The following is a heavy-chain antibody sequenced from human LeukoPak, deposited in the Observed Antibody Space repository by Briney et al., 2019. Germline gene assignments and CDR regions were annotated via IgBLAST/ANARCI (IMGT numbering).Heavy chain of an antibody. V-gene: IGHV4-61*02. Sequence: SQTLSLTCTVSGGSISSGNYYWSWIRQPAGKGLEWIGRIWADGAPTYRPSLKNRVTISVDTSKNQFSLRLSSVTAADTAVYFCATNRAGTYDRPFDIWGQGTMVTVSS. CDR2: IWADGAP. J-gene: IGHJ3*02. D-gene: IGHD1-26*01. CDR1: GGSISSGNYY. CDR3: ATNRAGTYDRPFDI.